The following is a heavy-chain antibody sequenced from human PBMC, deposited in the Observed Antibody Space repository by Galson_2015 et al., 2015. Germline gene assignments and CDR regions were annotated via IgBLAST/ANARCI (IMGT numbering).Heavy chain of an antibody. CDR2: ISSSGSTI. D-gene: IGHD2-2*01. J-gene: IGHJ6*02. V-gene: IGHV3-11*01. Sequence: SLRLSCAASGFTFSDYYMSWIRQAPGKGLEWVSYISSSGSTIYYADSVKGRFTISRDNAKNSLYLQMNSLRAEDTAVYYCAREWRYCSSTSCPSYGMDVWGQGTTVTVSS. CDR3: AREWRYCSSTSCPSYGMDV. CDR1: GFTFSDYY.